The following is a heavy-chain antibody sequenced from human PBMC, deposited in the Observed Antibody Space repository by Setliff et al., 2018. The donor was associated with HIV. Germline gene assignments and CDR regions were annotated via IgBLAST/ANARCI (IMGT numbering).Heavy chain of an antibody. D-gene: IGHD3-16*01. CDR2: ISAYNGNT. J-gene: IGHJ3*02. CDR1: GYTFTSYG. CDR3: ARDRSIIMTFGGGNDPFDI. Sequence: ASVKVSCKASGYTFTSYGISWVRQAPGQGLEWMGWISAYNGNTNYAQKFQGRVTMTTDTSTTTAYMELRSLRSDDTAVYYCARDRSIIMTFGGGNDPFDIWGQGTMVTVSS. V-gene: IGHV1-18*01.